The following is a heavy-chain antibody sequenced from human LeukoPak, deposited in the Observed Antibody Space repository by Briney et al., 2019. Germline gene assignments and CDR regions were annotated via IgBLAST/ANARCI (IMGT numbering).Heavy chain of an antibody. CDR2: IYPGDPQT. D-gene: IGHD3-3*01. J-gene: IGHJ3*02. CDR1: GYSVSMYW. CDR3: GRIRGYDFWSRGAFDI. Sequence: GESLKISCKGSGYSVSMYWTGWVRQVPGKGLEWMGIIYPGDPQTAYSPSFQGQVTISADKSINTAYLQWRSLEASDTAMYYCGRIRGYDFWSRGAFDIWGQGTMVTVSS. V-gene: IGHV5-51*01.